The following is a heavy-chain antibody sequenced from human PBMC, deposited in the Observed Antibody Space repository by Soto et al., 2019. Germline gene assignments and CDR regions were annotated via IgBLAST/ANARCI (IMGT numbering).Heavy chain of an antibody. J-gene: IGHJ4*02. CDR1: GGSISTTSFY. V-gene: IGHV4-39*07. CDR3: ASSIPYNGNLNYFDY. CDR2: INYSGTT. Sequence: TSEILCLTSTVSGGSISTTSFYGAWIRQPPGKGLEWIGSINYSGTTYYTSSLRSRVTISVDTSKNQFSLKLSSVTAADTAVYYCASSIPYNGNLNYFDYWGQGTLVTVSS. D-gene: IGHD1-7*01.